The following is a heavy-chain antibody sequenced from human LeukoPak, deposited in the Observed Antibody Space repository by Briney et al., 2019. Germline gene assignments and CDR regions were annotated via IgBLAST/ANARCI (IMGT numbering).Heavy chain of an antibody. CDR2: IKQDGREK. CDR3: ARDADLGATITGAFDI. J-gene: IGHJ3*02. Sequence: PGGSLRLSCSASGFTFSSYWMSWVRQAPGKGLEWVANIKQDGREKYYVDSVKGRSTVFRDNAKNSLSLQMNSLRAEDTAVYYCARDADLGATITGAFDIWGQGTMVTVSS. D-gene: IGHD5-24*01. CDR1: GFTFSSYW. V-gene: IGHV3-7*01.